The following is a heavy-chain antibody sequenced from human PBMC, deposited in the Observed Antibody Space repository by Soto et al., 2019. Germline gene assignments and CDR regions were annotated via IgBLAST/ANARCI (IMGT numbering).Heavy chain of an antibody. CDR1: GFTFSSYG. Sequence: GGSLRLSCAASGFTFSSYGMHWVRQAPGKGLEWVAVISYDGSNKYYADSVKGRSTISRDNSKNTLYLQMNSLRAEDTAVYYCAKYRGRVYGTKGDYYYGMDVWGQGTTVTVSS. D-gene: IGHD1-7*01. V-gene: IGHV3-30*18. J-gene: IGHJ6*02. CDR3: AKYRGRVYGTKGDYYYGMDV. CDR2: ISYDGSNK.